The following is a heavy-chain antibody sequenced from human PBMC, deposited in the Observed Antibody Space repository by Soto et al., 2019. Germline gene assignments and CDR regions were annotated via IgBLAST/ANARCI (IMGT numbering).Heavy chain of an antibody. J-gene: IGHJ4*02. CDR2: ISSNGGST. Sequence: GVSLRLSCAASGFTFSSYAMHWVRQAPRKGLEYVSAISSNGGSTYYADSVKGRFTISRDNSKNTLYLQMSSLRAEDTAVYYCVKTPPGYYYDSSGYFFDYWGQGTLVTVSS. CDR3: VKTPPGYYYDSSGYFFDY. D-gene: IGHD3-22*01. V-gene: IGHV3-64D*08. CDR1: GFTFSSYA.